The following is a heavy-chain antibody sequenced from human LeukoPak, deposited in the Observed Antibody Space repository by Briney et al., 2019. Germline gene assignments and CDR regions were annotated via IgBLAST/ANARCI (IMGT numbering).Heavy chain of an antibody. CDR2: IIPIFGTA. J-gene: IGHJ5*02. V-gene: IGHV1-69*06. Sequence: ASVKVSCKASGGTFSSYAISWVRQAPGQGLEWMGGIIPIFGTASYAQKFRGRVTITADKSTSTAYMELSSLRSEDTAVYYCARDWVLGYCSGGSCPNWFDPWGQGTLVTVSS. CDR3: ARDWVLGYCSGGSCPNWFDP. D-gene: IGHD2-15*01. CDR1: GGTFSSYA.